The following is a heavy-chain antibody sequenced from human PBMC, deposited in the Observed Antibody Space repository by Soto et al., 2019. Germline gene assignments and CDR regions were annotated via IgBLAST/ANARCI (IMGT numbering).Heavy chain of an antibody. Sequence: QVQLVQSGPEAKKPGASVTVSCQALGNAFSGHGISWVRQAPGQGLEWMGWINVYKGSTNYPGKFQDRVTMTTYTSTRTVYMELRSLTSDDTAIYYCGRDGDQWDQRYLDYWGQGTLITVHS. CDR2: INVYKGST. CDR1: GNAFSGHG. J-gene: IGHJ4*02. CDR3: GRDGDQWDQRYLDY. D-gene: IGHD1-26*01. V-gene: IGHV1-18*01.